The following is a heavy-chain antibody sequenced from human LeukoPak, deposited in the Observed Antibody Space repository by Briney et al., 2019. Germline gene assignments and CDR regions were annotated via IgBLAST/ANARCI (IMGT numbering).Heavy chain of an antibody. J-gene: IGHJ4*02. CDR2: IYYSGST. V-gene: IGHV4-59*01. Sequence: SETLSLTCTVSGGSFSTYYWSWIRQPPGKGLERIGYIYYSGSTIYNPSLKSRVTISVDTSKNQFSLHLSSVTAADTAVYYCARDIRDGYNKYYFDYWGQGTLVTVSS. D-gene: IGHD5-24*01. CDR1: GGSFSTYY. CDR3: ARDIRDGYNKYYFDY.